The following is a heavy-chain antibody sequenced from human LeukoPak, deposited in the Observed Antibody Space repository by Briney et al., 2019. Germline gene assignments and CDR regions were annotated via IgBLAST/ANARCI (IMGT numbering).Heavy chain of an antibody. CDR3: ARDSVAVEYIDAFDI. CDR2: IYYSGST. D-gene: IGHD6-19*01. J-gene: IGHJ3*02. V-gene: IGHV4-59*01. CDR1: GGSISSYY. Sequence: SETLSLTXTVSGGSISSYYWSWIRQPPGKGLEWIGYIYYSGSTNYNPSLKSRVTISVDTSKNQFSLKLSSVTAADTAVYYCARDSVAVEYIDAFDIWGQGTMVTVSS.